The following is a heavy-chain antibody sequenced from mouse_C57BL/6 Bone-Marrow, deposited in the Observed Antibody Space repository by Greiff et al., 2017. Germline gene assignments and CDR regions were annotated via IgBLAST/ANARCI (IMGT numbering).Heavy chain of an antibody. CDR3: ARPHGSTRAWFAY. Sequence: EVNLVESGGGLVQPGGSLKLSCAASGFTFSDYGMAWVRQAPRKGPEWVAFISTLAYSIYYAATVPGRFPISRENAKNTLYLEMSSLRSEDTAMYDCARPHGSTRAWFAYWGQGTLVTVSA. CDR1: GFTFSDYG. D-gene: IGHD1-1*01. V-gene: IGHV5-15*01. CDR2: ISTLAYSI. J-gene: IGHJ3*01.